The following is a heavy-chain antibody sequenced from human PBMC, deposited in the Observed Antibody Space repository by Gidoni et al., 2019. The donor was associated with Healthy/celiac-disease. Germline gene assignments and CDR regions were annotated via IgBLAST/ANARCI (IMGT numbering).Heavy chain of an antibody. J-gene: IGHJ6*02. V-gene: IGHV3-30-3*01. CDR2: ISYDGSNK. CDR3: AAVLYGSGSYWGGMDV. Sequence: ISYDGSNKYYADSVKGRFTISRDNSKNTLYLQMNSLRAEDTAVYYCAAVLYGSGSYWGGMDVWGQGTTVTVSS. D-gene: IGHD3-10*01.